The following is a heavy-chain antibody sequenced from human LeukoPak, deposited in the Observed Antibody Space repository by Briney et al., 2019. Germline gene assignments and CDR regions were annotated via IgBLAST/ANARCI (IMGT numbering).Heavy chain of an antibody. J-gene: IGHJ4*02. V-gene: IGHV3-48*01. D-gene: IGHD3-16*02. CDR3: ARGQLYDY. CDR2: ISSSSSTI. CDR1: GFTFSSYS. Sequence: GGSLRLSCAASGFTFSSYSMNWVRQAPGQGLEWVSYISSSSSTIYYADSVKGRFTISRDNAKNSLYLQMNSLRAEDTAVYYCARGQLYDYWGQGTLVTVSS.